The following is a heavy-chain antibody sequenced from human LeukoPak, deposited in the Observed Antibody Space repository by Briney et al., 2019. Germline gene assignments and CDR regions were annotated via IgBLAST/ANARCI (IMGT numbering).Heavy chain of an antibody. CDR2: INHSGST. V-gene: IGHV4-34*01. J-gene: IGHJ4*02. CDR1: GGSISSYY. D-gene: IGHD2-2*01. Sequence: PSETLSLTCTVSGGSISSYYWSWIRQPPGKGLEWIGEINHSGSTNYNPSLKSRVTISVDTSKNQFSLKLSSVTAADTAVYYCARGRRPRAGFRNEDIVVVPAAERPFDYWGQGTLVTVSS. CDR3: ARGRRPRAGFRNEDIVVVPAAERPFDY.